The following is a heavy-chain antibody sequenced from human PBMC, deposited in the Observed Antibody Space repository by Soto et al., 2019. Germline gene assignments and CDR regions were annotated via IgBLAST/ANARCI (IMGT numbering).Heavy chain of an antibody. CDR3: ARAPLAVAGKYFDY. V-gene: IGHV4-59*01. CDR1: GGSISSYY. J-gene: IGHJ4*02. Sequence: PSETLSLTCTVSGGSISSYYWSWIRQPPGKGLEWIGYIYFTGSTNYNPSLKSRVTILVDTSKNQFSLKLNSVTAADTAVYYCARAPLAVAGKYFDYWGQGTLDTVSS. D-gene: IGHD6-19*01. CDR2: IYFTGST.